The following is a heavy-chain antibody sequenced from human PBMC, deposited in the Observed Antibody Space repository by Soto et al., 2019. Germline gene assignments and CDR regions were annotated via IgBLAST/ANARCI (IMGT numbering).Heavy chain of an antibody. D-gene: IGHD3-16*02. CDR3: ARVRYSSFDF. CDR2: IHSDGTT. V-gene: IGHV3-53*01. Sequence: LSCAASGFSVSIYYVTWVRQAPGKGLEWVSIIHSDGTTYYADSVKGRFTISRDNSKNTVYLQMNSLRGEDTAVYYCARVRYSSFDFWGQGTLVTVSS. CDR1: GFSVSIYY. J-gene: IGHJ4*02.